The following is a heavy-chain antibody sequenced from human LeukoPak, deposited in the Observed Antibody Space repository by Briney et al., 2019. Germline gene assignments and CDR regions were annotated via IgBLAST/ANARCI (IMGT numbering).Heavy chain of an antibody. V-gene: IGHV4-39*01. Sequence: SETLSLTCTVSGGSISSDTYFWGWIRQPPGKGLEWIANIYFTGNTYYNPSLKSRATISVDTSKNQFSLTLSSVTAADTAVYYCASEAHRGGGFNSWGQGTLVTVSS. CDR3: ASEAHRGGGFNS. CDR1: GGSISSDTYF. D-gene: IGHD3-16*01. CDR2: IYFTGNT. J-gene: IGHJ4*02.